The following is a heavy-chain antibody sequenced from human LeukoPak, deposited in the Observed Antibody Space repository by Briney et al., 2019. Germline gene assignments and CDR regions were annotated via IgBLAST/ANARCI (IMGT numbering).Heavy chain of an antibody. Sequence: ASVKVSCKASGYTFTSYDINWVRQATGQGLEWMGWMNPNSGNTGYAQKFQGRVTMTRNTSISTAYMELSSLRSEDSAVYYCARGRAVRYSSGFDYWGQGTLVTVSS. J-gene: IGHJ4*02. CDR3: ARGRAVRYSSGFDY. D-gene: IGHD6-19*01. V-gene: IGHV1-8*01. CDR2: MNPNSGNT. CDR1: GYTFTSYD.